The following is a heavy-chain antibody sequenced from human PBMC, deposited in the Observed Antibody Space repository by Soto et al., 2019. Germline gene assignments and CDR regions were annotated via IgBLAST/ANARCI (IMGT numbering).Heavy chain of an antibody. Sequence: EMQLVDSGGALVEPGGSLRLSCAASGFTFNNARMSWVRQAPAKGLDWVGRIDGGKTDFASPVEGRFTFSRDDSRTPLFLPMTPLQTLGTGVYSCISNAAAKIGTPSYWGPGTLVTFSS. CDR2: IDGGKT. D-gene: IGHD1-1*01. CDR1: GFTFNNAR. V-gene: IGHV3-15*02. CDR3: ISNAAAKIGTPSY. J-gene: IGHJ4*02.